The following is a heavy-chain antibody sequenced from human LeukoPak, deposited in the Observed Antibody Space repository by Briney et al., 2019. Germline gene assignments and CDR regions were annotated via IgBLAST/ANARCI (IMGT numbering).Heavy chain of an antibody. V-gene: IGHV3-23*01. Sequence: GGSLRLSCAASGFTFSSYIMNWVRQPPGKGLEWVSAISGSGGSTYYADSVKGRFTISRDNSKNTLYLQMNSLRAEDTAVYYCAKDHGIVVVPAAMEVRWFDPWGQGTLVTVSS. CDR2: ISGSGGST. J-gene: IGHJ5*02. CDR1: GFTFSSYI. D-gene: IGHD2-2*01. CDR3: AKDHGIVVVPAAMEVRWFDP.